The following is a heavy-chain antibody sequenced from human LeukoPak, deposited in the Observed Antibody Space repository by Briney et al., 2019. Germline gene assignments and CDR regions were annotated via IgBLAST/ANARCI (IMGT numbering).Heavy chain of an antibody. CDR2: LSGSGGST. J-gene: IGHJ4*02. CDR3: ARDYRFGELLVDY. CDR1: GFAFSTYS. Sequence: GGSLRLSCAASGFAFSTYSMSWVRQAPGKGLEWLSSLSGSGGSTYDADSVKGRFTISRDNSKDTLYLQMNSLRAEDTAVYYCARDYRFGELLVDYWGQGTLVTVSS. V-gene: IGHV3-23*01. D-gene: IGHD3-10*01.